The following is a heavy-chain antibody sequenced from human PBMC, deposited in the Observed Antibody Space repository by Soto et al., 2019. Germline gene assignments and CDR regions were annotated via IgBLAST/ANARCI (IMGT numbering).Heavy chain of an antibody. V-gene: IGHV1-2*04. J-gene: IGHJ6*03. D-gene: IGHD2-15*01. Sequence: ASVKVSCKASGYTFTGYYMHWVRQAPGQGLEWMGWINPNSGGTNYAQKFQGWVTMTRETSISTAYMELSRLRSDDTAVYYCARGYCSGGSCYKTHYYYYYMDVWGKGTTVTVSS. CDR3: ARGYCSGGSCYKTHYYYYYMDV. CDR2: INPNSGGT. CDR1: GYTFTGYY.